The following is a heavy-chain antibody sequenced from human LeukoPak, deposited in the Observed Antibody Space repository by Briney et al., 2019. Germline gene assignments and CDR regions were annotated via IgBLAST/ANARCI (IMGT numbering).Heavy chain of an antibody. CDR3: ARPRWSYGYRYYFDY. J-gene: IGHJ4*02. CDR2: INHSGST. V-gene: IGHV4-34*01. D-gene: IGHD5-18*01. Sequence: SETLSLTCAVYGGSFSGYYWSWIRQPPGKGLEWIGEINHSGSTNYNPSLKSRVTISVDTSKNQFSLKLSSVTAADTAVYYCARPRWSYGYRYYFDYWGQGTLVTVSS. CDR1: GGSFSGYY.